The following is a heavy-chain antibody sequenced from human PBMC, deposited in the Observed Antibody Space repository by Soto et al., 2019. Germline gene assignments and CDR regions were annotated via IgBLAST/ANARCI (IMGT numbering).Heavy chain of an antibody. Sequence: QVQLVESGGGVVQPGRSLRLSCAASGFTFSSYAIHWVRQAPVKGLEWVAVISYDGSDKYYADSVKGRFTISRDNSKNTLNLQMNSLRADDTAVYYCAKALGELSPESYDYWGQGTLITVSS. CDR3: AKALGELSPESYDY. CDR1: GFTFSSYA. D-gene: IGHD3-16*02. V-gene: IGHV3-30*18. CDR2: ISYDGSDK. J-gene: IGHJ4*02.